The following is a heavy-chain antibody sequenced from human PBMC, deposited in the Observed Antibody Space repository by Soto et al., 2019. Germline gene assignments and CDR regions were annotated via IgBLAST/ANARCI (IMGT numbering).Heavy chain of an antibody. J-gene: IGHJ3*02. D-gene: IGHD2-21*02. Sequence: QVQLVESGGGVVQPGRSLRLSCAASGFTFSSYGMHWVRQAPGKGLEWVAVIWYDGSNKYYADYVKGRFTISRDNSNNTLYLQMNSLRAEDTAVYYCARTEVAYCGGHCYWNAFAIWGQGTMVTVSS. CDR3: ARTEVAYCGGHCYWNAFAI. V-gene: IGHV3-33*01. CDR1: GFTFSSYG. CDR2: IWYDGSNK.